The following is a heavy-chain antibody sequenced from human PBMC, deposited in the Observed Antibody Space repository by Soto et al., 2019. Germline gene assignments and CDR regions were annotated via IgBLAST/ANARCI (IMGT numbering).Heavy chain of an antibody. D-gene: IGHD3-22*01. CDR1: GGSISSGDYY. Sequence: QVQLQESGPGLVKPSQTLSLTCTVSGGSISSGDYYWSLIRQPPGKVLEWIGYIYYSGSTYYNPSLKSRVTLSVDTSKNQFSLKLSSVTAADTAVYYCARADSTYYYDSSGYLYYFDYWGQGTLVTVSS. CDR3: ARADSTYYYDSSGYLYYFDY. J-gene: IGHJ4*02. V-gene: IGHV4-30-4*01. CDR2: IYYSGST.